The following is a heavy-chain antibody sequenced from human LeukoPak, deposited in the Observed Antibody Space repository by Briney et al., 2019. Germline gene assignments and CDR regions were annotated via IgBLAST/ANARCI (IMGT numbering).Heavy chain of an antibody. Sequence: ASVKVSCKASGYNFFTYDITWVRQAPGQGLEWMGWISAGNGNTKYSQNFQGRVTFISNTSATTAFMELSSLRSEDAAVYYCARDSGSGNNDYWGQGTLVTVSS. V-gene: IGHV1-3*01. CDR1: GYNFFTYD. D-gene: IGHD1-26*01. CDR3: ARDSGSGNNDY. CDR2: ISAGNGNT. J-gene: IGHJ4*02.